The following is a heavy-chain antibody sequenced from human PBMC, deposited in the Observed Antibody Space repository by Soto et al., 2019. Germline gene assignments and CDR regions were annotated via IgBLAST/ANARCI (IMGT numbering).Heavy chain of an antibody. CDR3: ARELAAAGSFYY. CDR2: ISTSGSTI. J-gene: IGHJ4*02. V-gene: IGHV3-48*03. D-gene: IGHD6-13*01. CDR1: GFTFSRYE. Sequence: EVQLVESGGDLVQPGGSLRLSCAASGFTFSRYEMNWVRQAPGKGLEWISYISTSGSTIYYADSVKGRFTISRDNAKKSLYLQMNSLRAEDTAVYYCARELAAAGSFYYWGQGTLVTVSS.